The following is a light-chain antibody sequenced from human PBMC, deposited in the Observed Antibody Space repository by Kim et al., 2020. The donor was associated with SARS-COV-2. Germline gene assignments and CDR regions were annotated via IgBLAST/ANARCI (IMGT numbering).Light chain of an antibody. J-gene: IGKJ2*01. CDR2: ATS. Sequence: DIQMTQSPSSLSASIGDRVTITCRASQSISTYLNWYQQKPGKAPNLLIYATSSLQSGVPSRFSGSGSGTDFTLTISSLQPEDFATYYCQQSSSTSYTFGQGTKLEI. CDR3: QQSSSTSYT. V-gene: IGKV1-39*01. CDR1: QSISTY.